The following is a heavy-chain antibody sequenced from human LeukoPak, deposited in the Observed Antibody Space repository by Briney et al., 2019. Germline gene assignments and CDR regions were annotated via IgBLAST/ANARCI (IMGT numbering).Heavy chain of an antibody. V-gene: IGHV4-34*01. Sequence: SETLSLTCVVYGGSFSGYYCSWIRQPPGKGLEWIGEINHSGSTNYNSSLKSRVTISVDTSKNQFSLKLSSVTAADTAVYYCARGKTSQNIVTRKTYNWFDPWGQGTLVTVSS. D-gene: IGHD2/OR15-2a*01. CDR1: GGSFSGYY. CDR3: ARGKTSQNIVTRKTYNWFDP. J-gene: IGHJ5*02. CDR2: INHSGST.